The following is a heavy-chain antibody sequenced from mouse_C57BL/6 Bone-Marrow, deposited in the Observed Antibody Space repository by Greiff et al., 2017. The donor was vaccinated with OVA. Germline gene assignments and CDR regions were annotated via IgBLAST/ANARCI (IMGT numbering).Heavy chain of an antibody. CDR1: GFTFSSYT. Sequence: DVMLVESGGGLVKPGGSLKLSCAASGFTFSSYTMSWVRQTPEKRLEWVATISGGGGNTYYPDSVKGRFTISRDNAKNTLYLQMSSLRSEDTALYYCAKRGSSLYAMDYWGQGTSVTVSS. CDR2: ISGGGGNT. V-gene: IGHV5-9*01. D-gene: IGHD1-1*01. J-gene: IGHJ4*01. CDR3: AKRGSSLYAMDY.